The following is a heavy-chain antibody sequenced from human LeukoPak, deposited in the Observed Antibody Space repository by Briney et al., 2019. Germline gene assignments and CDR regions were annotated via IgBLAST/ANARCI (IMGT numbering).Heavy chain of an antibody. J-gene: IGHJ6*03. CDR1: GFTFNDFP. CDR3: ARGVDISMSPYWYYYFMDV. V-gene: IGHV3-30-3*01. D-gene: IGHD5-18*01. CDR2: ISYDATKR. Sequence: GGSLRLSCAASGFTFNDFPIHWVRQAPGKGLEWVAVISYDATKRYYADSVKGRFTISRDNSKNMLFLQMSSLRPDDTAVYYCARGVDISMSPYWYYYFMDVWGKGTRVTVSS.